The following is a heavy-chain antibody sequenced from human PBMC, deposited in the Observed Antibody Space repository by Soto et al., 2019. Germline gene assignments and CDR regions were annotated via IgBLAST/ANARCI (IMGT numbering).Heavy chain of an antibody. CDR3: ARDRIVVPAAIPDRHYYYYGMDV. V-gene: IGHV3-33*01. Sequence: QVQLVESGGGVVQPGRSLRLSCAASGFTFSSYGMHWVRQAPGKGLEWVAVIWYDGSNKYYADSVKGRFTISRDNSKNTLYLQMNSLRAEDTAVYYCARDRIVVPAAIPDRHYYYYGMDVWGQGTTVTVSS. CDR2: IWYDGSNK. CDR1: GFTFSSYG. J-gene: IGHJ6*02. D-gene: IGHD2-2*02.